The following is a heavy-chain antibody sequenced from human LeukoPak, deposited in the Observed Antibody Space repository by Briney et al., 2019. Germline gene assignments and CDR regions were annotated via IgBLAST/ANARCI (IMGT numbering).Heavy chain of an antibody. Sequence: GGSLRLSCAASGFTFSSYAMSWVRQAPGKGLEWVSAISGSGGSTYYADSVKGRFTISRHNSKNTLYLQMNSLRAEDTAVYYCARNNWGVRAFDIWGQGTMVTVSS. CDR2: ISGSGGST. V-gene: IGHV3-23*01. D-gene: IGHD7-27*01. CDR1: GFTFSSYA. CDR3: ARNNWGVRAFDI. J-gene: IGHJ3*02.